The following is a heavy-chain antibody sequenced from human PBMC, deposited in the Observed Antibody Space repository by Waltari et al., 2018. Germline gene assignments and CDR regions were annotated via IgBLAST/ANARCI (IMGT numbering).Heavy chain of an antibody. CDR3: ATDAGGSYSTSGY. Sequence: QVQLVQSGAEVKKPGASVKVSCKVSGYTLTELSIHWVRQAPGKGLEWMGGFDPEDGETIYAQKFQGRVTMTVDTSTDTAYMELSSLRSEDTAVYYCATDAGGSYSTSGYWGQGTLVTVSS. V-gene: IGHV1-24*01. CDR1: GYTLTELS. J-gene: IGHJ4*02. D-gene: IGHD1-26*01. CDR2: FDPEDGET.